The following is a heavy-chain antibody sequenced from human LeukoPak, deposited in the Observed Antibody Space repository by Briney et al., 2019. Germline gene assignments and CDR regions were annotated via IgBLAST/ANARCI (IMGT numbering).Heavy chain of an antibody. D-gene: IGHD6-13*01. V-gene: IGHV3-13*01. CDR3: ARAPRGGSSWYGQSVYYFDY. Sequence: GGSLRLSCAASGFTFSSYDMHSVRQATGKGLEWVSAIGTAGDTYYPGSVKGRFTISRENAKNSLYLQMSSLRAGDTAVYYCARAPRGGSSWYGQSVYYFDYWGQGTLVTVSS. CDR2: IGTAGDT. J-gene: IGHJ4*02. CDR1: GFTFSSYD.